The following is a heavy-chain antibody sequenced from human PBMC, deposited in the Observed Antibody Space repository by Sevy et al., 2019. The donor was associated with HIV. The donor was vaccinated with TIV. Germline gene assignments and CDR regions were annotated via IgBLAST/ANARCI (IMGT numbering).Heavy chain of an antibody. CDR2: IHSGGKI. J-gene: IGHJ4*02. Sequence: GGSLRLSCAASGFSVSSNYMSWVRQAPGKGPEWVSVIHSGGKISYADSVQGRFTISRDNSKNTLYLQVNSLRAEDTAVYYCAKGYCSGGTCYHFDYWGQGSLVTVSS. CDR3: AKGYCSGGTCYHFDY. D-gene: IGHD2-15*01. V-gene: IGHV3-53*01. CDR1: GFSVSSNY.